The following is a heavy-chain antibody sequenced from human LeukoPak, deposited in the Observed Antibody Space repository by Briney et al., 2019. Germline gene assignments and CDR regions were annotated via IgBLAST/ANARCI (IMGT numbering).Heavy chain of an antibody. CDR1: GFTFGSYA. CDR2: ISDSSTGT. J-gene: IGHJ4*02. CDR3: AKDPRSLGVCTSASCPYFDY. V-gene: IGHV3-23*01. Sequence: GGSLRLSCAASGFTFGSYAMHWVRLAPGKGLEWVSAISDSSTGTYYADSVRGRFTVSRDNSKNTLYLQMNSLRAEDTAVYYCAKDPRSLGVCTSASCPYFDYWGQGALVTVSS. D-gene: IGHD2-2*01.